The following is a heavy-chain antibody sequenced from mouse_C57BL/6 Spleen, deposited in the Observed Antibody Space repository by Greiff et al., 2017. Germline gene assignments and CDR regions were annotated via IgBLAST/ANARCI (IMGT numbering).Heavy chain of an antibody. CDR3: ARGQYYYAMDY. J-gene: IGHJ4*01. CDR2: IWRGGST. Sequence: VQLKESGPGLVQPSQSLSITCTVSGFSLTSYGVHWVRQSPGKGLEWLGVIWRGGSTDYNAAFISRLSISKDNSKSQVFFKMNSLQADDTAIYYCARGQYYYAMDYWGQGTSGTVSS. V-gene: IGHV2-2*01. CDR1: GFSLTSYG.